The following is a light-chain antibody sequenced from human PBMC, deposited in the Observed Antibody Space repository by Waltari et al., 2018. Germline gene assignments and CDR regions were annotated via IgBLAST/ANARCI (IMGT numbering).Light chain of an antibody. CDR2: DVV. V-gene: IGLV2-11*01. CDR3: CSYAGAYTFV. J-gene: IGLJ3*02. CDR1: INDVGVEDY. Sequence: QSALTQPHSVSASPGQSVTIPCSGSINDVGVEDYVSWYQQLPGKAPKLILYDVVKRPSAVPSRFSGSKYGTTASLTISGLQTDDEATYYCCSYAGAYTFVFGGGTKLTVL.